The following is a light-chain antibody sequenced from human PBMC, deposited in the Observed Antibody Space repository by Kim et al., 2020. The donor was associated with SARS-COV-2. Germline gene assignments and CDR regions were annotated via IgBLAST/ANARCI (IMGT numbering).Light chain of an antibody. CDR1: SCDVGGSNY. J-gene: IGLJ2*01. V-gene: IGLV2-8*01. CDR3: SSYAGSNKGV. Sequence: SFTISGTGTSCDVGGSNYVSGSQQHPARAPKLMIYEGSGRPVGVPDRFSGSKSGNTASLTVSGLQAEDEADYYCSSYAGSNKGVFGGGTQLTVL. CDR2: EGS.